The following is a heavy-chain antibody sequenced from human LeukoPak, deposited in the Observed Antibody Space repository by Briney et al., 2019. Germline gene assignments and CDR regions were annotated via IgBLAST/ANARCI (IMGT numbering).Heavy chain of an antibody. D-gene: IGHD6-13*01. Sequence: SQTLSLTCAISGDSVSSNSAAWNWLRQSSLRGLDWLGRTYYRSKWYNDYAVSVKSRLTINPDNSKNQFSLQLNSVTPEDSAVYYCARSRAAGTPFDYWGQGTLVTVSS. V-gene: IGHV6-1*01. CDR1: GDSVSSNSAA. CDR2: TYYRSKWYN. J-gene: IGHJ4*02. CDR3: ARSRAAGTPFDY.